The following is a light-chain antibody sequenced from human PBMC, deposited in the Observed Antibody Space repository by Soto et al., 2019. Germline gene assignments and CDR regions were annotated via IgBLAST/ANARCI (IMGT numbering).Light chain of an antibody. Sequence: DIVLTQSPGTLSLSPGERATLSCRASQSLNSSYLAWYQQKPGQAPRLLIYDASSRATGIPDRFSGSGSGTDFTLTISRLEPEDSAVYYCHQRQSWPRTFGQGTKVDI. CDR1: QSLNSSY. CDR2: DAS. V-gene: IGKV3D-20*02. J-gene: IGKJ1*01. CDR3: HQRQSWPRT.